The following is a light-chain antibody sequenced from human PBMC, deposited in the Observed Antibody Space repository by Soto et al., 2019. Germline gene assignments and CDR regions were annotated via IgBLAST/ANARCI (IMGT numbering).Light chain of an antibody. Sequence: QSALTQPPSVSGSPGQSVTISCTGTSSDVGSYNRVSWYQQPPGTAPKLMIYEVSNRPSRVPDRFSGSKSGNTASLTNSGVQAEDEADYYCSSYTSSNTLVFGGGTKVTVL. J-gene: IGLJ2*01. CDR3: SSYTSSNTLV. CDR1: SSDVGSYNR. V-gene: IGLV2-18*02. CDR2: EVS.